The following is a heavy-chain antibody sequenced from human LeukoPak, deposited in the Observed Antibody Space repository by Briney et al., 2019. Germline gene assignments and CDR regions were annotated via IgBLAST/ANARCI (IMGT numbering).Heavy chain of an antibody. V-gene: IGHV4-4*02. Sequence: SETLSLTCAVSGGSISSSNWWSWVRQPPGRGLEWIGEIYHSGSTNYPPSLKSRVTISVDTSKNQFSLKLSSVTAADTAVYYCARLPTLLWFGELLSHWFDPWGQGTLVTVSS. CDR1: GGSISSSNW. D-gene: IGHD3-10*01. J-gene: IGHJ5*02. CDR3: ARLPTLLWFGELLSHWFDP. CDR2: IYHSGST.